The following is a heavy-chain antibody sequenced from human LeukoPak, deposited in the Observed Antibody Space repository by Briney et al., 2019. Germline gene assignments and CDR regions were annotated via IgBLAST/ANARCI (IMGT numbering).Heavy chain of an antibody. CDR1: AFTFSSYS. V-gene: IGHV4-34*01. CDR3: ARGKVVRGVIINWFDP. CDR2: INHSGST. Sequence: GSLRLSCAASAFTFSSYSMSWVRQAPGKGLEWIGEINHSGSTNYNPSLKSRVTISVDTSKNQFSLKLSSVTAADTAVYYCARGKVVRGVIINWFDPWGQGTLVTVSS. D-gene: IGHD3-10*01. J-gene: IGHJ5*02.